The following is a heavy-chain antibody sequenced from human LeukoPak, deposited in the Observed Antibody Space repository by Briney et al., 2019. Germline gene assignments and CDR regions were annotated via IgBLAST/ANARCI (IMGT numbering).Heavy chain of an antibody. V-gene: IGHV1-2*02. D-gene: IGHD2-15*01. Sequence: GASVKVSCKASGYTFTGYYMHWVRQAPGQGLEWMGWINPNSGGTNYAQKFQGRVTMTRDTSISTAYMELSRLRSDDTAVYYCARGYCSGGSCYEGWDYWGQGTLVTVSS. CDR1: GYTFTGYY. CDR2: INPNSGGT. J-gene: IGHJ4*02. CDR3: ARGYCSGGSCYEGWDY.